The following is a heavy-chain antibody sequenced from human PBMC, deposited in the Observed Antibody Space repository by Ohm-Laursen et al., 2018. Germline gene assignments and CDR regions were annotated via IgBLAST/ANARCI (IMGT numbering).Heavy chain of an antibody. Sequence: SRVTISFDTSNNHFSLRLSSVTAADTAVYYCARGTAYGDYVDYWGQGTLVTVSS. V-gene: IGHV4-61*03. D-gene: IGHD4-17*01. J-gene: IGHJ4*02. CDR3: ARGTAYGDYVDY.